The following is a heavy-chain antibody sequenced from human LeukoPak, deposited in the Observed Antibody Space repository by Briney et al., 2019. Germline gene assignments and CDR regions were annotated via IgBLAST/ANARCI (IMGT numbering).Heavy chain of an antibody. J-gene: IGHJ4*02. CDR2: ISGSGGST. CDR1: GFTFSSYA. Sequence: GGSLRLSCAASGFTFSSYAMSWVRQAPGKGLEWVSAISGSGGSTYYADSVKGRFTISRDNSKNTLYLKMNSLRAADTAVYYCAKLPRGSGSYYAFDYWGQGTLVTVSS. CDR3: AKLPRGSGSYYAFDY. D-gene: IGHD3-10*01. V-gene: IGHV3-23*01.